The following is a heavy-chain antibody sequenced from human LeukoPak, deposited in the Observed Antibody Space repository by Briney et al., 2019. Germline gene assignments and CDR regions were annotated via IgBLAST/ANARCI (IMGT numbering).Heavy chain of an antibody. D-gene: IGHD3-3*01. J-gene: IGHJ4*02. V-gene: IGHV3-23*01. Sequence: GGSLRLSCAASGLAFSSYAMSWVRQPPGKGLEWVSTISVASITFYADSVKGRFTISRDNSRNTVYLQMTSLRADDTAVYYCADYGVSGVRDNFYWGLGTLVTVSS. CDR2: ISVASIT. CDR1: GLAFSSYA. CDR3: ADYGVSGVRDNFY.